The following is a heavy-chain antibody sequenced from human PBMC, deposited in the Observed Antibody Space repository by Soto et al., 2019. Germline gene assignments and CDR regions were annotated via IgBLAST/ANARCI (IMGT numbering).Heavy chain of an antibody. J-gene: IGHJ6*02. CDR1: GYTFREFY. D-gene: IGHD4-4*01. V-gene: IGHV1-8*01. CDR3: ARGNPFNYAGFDV. CDR2: MNAKSGDT. Sequence: ASVKVSCKASGYTFREFYINWLRQASGQGPEWMGWMNAKSGDTFFPQRFQGKFNMTWDTSLSTAYMEVGSLTSDDTAIYYCARGNPFNYAGFDVWGQGTTVTVSS.